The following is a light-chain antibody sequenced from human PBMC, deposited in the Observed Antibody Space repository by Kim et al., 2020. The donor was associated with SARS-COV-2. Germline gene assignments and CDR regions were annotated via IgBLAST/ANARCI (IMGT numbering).Light chain of an antibody. Sequence: SYELTQPPSVSVAPGKTAMIPCGGNNIETKSVHWYQQKPGQAPVLVVYFDSDRPSGIPERFSGSISGNTATLTINRVEAGDEADYYCQVWHSSSGHVVFGGGTQLTVL. V-gene: IGLV3-21*04. CDR1: NIETKS. J-gene: IGLJ2*01. CDR2: FDS. CDR3: QVWHSSSGHVV.